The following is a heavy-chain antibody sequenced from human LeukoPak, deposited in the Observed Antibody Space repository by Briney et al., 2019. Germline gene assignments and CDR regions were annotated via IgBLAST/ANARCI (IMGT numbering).Heavy chain of an antibody. Sequence: GGSLRLSCAASGFTFSSYAMSWVRQAPGKGLEWVSAISGSGGSTYYADSVKGRFTISRDNSKNTLYLQMNSLRAEDTAVYYCAKDRSITMVRGVYYYFDCWGQGTLVTVSS. CDR2: ISGSGGST. D-gene: IGHD3-10*01. CDR3: AKDRSITMVRGVYYYFDC. V-gene: IGHV3-23*01. CDR1: GFTFSSYA. J-gene: IGHJ4*02.